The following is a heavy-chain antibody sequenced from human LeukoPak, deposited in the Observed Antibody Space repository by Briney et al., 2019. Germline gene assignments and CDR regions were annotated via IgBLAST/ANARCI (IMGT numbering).Heavy chain of an antibody. CDR1: GFTFSSYG. D-gene: IGHD3-9*01. CDR3: AREGPLRYFDWFPPGGAFDI. V-gene: IGHV3-33*01. J-gene: IGHJ3*02. CDR2: IWYDGSNK. Sequence: GGSLRLSCAASGFTFSSYGMHWVRQAPGKGLEWVAVIWYDGSNKYYADSVKGRFTISRDNSKNTLYLQMNSLRAEDTAVYYCAREGPLRYFDWFPPGGAFDIWGQGTMVTVSS.